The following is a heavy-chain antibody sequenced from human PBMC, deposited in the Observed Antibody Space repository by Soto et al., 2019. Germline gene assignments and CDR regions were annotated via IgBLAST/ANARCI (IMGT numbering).Heavy chain of an antibody. CDR2: ISSNSAYI. CDR1: GFTFRSFT. Sequence: VGSLRLSCAASGFTFRSFTMNWVRQAPGKGLEWVSTISSNSAYIYYTDALRGRFTISRDNAKNSLHLQMNSLRAVDTAVYYCTRDASRDSSARGWFDPWGPGTLVTVSS. V-gene: IGHV3-21*01. J-gene: IGHJ5*02. CDR3: TRDASRDSSARGWFDP. D-gene: IGHD6-13*01.